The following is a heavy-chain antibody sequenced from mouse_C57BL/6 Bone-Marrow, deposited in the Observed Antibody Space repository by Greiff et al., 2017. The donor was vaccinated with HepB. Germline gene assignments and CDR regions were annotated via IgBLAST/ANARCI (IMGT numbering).Heavy chain of an antibody. V-gene: IGHV1-78*01. Sequence: VKLQQSDAELVKPGASVKISCKVSGYTFTDHTIHWIKQRPEQGLEWIGYIYPRDGSSRYNEKFKGKATLTEDKSSSTAYMQLNSLTSEDSAVFFCARSTTVGYFDVWGTGTTVTVSS. CDR1: GYTFTDHT. CDR3: ARSTTVGYFDV. CDR2: IYPRDGSS. D-gene: IGHD1-1*01. J-gene: IGHJ1*03.